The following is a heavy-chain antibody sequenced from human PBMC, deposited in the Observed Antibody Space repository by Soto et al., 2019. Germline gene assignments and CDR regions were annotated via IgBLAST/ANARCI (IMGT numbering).Heavy chain of an antibody. J-gene: IGHJ4*02. CDR2: IYYSGTT. D-gene: IGHD1-26*01. Sequence: SETLCLTWTVSGGSINHDYWTWIRQPPGKGLEWMGYIYYSGTTTNYNPSLKSRVTLSVDTSKNQFSLKLSSVTAADTAVYYCARLGGSYAVPHFDYWGQGTLVTVSS. CDR3: ARLGGSYAVPHFDY. V-gene: IGHV4-59*08. CDR1: GGSINHDY.